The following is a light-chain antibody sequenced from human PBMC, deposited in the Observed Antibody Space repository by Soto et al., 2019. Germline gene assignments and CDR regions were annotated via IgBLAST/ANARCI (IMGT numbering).Light chain of an antibody. CDR2: AAS. Sequence: DIQMSQSPTSLSASVRDRVTITCRASQTISSYLNWYHQKPGKAPKLLIFAASNLEGGVPSRFSGSGSGTDLPLTISMRQVDDFATYSCHQSYSTPYTFGQGTKLEI. J-gene: IGKJ2*01. CDR3: HQSYSTPYT. CDR1: QTISSY. V-gene: IGKV1-39*01.